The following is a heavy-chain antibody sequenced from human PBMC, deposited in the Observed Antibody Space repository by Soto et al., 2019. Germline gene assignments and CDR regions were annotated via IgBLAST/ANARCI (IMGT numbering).Heavy chain of an antibody. V-gene: IGHV1-69*13. D-gene: IGHD3-9*01. J-gene: IGHJ6*02. Sequence: ASVKVSCKASGGTFSSYAISWVRQAPGQGREWMGGIIPIFGTANYAQKFQGRVTITADESTSTAYMELSSLRSEDTAVYYCARDSSVLRYFDPGRAYYYYGMDVWGQGTTVTVSS. CDR1: GGTFSSYA. CDR3: ARDSSVLRYFDPGRAYYYYGMDV. CDR2: IIPIFGTA.